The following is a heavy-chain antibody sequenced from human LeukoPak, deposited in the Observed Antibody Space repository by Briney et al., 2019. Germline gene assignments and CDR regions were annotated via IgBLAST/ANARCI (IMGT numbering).Heavy chain of an antibody. CDR3: ARVAEDCSSTSCYAGVDY. CDR2: ISAYNGNT. V-gene: IGHV1-18*01. Sequence: GASGTVSFTASGYTFIIYGISWVRQAPGQGLEWMGWISAYNGNTNYAQKLQGRVTMTTDTSTSTAYMEPRSLRSDDTAVYYCARVAEDCSSTSCYAGVDYWGQGTLVTASS. CDR1: GYTFIIYG. J-gene: IGHJ4*02. D-gene: IGHD2-2*01.